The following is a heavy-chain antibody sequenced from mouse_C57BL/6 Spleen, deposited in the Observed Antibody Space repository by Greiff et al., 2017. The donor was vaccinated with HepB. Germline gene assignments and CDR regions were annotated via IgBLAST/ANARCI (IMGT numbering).Heavy chain of an antibody. Sequence: EVKLVESEGGLVQPGSSMKLSCTASGFTFSDYYMAWVRQVPEKGLEWVANINYDGSSTYYLDSLKSRFIISRDNAKNILYLQMSSLKSEDTATYYCAREARYYGAYYAMDYWGQGTSVTVSS. D-gene: IGHD2-1*01. J-gene: IGHJ4*01. CDR3: AREARYYGAYYAMDY. V-gene: IGHV5-16*01. CDR1: GFTFSDYY. CDR2: INYDGSST.